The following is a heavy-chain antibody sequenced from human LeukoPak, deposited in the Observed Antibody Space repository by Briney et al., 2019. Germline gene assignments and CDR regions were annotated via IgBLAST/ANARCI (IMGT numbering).Heavy chain of an antibody. CDR3: AKCRVATIGGPYYYYGMDV. J-gene: IGHJ6*04. CDR1: GFTFSSYG. CDR2: ISYDGSNK. D-gene: IGHD5-12*01. Sequence: GGSLRLSCAASGFTFSSYGMHWVRQAPGKGLEWVAVISYDGSNKYYADSVKGRFTISRDNSKNTLYLQMNSLRAEDTAVYYCAKCRVATIGGPYYYYGMDVWGKGTTVIVSS. V-gene: IGHV3-30*18.